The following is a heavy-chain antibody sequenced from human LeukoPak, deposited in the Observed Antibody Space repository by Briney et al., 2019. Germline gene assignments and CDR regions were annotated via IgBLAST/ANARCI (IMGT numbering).Heavy chain of an antibody. V-gene: IGHV1-2*02. CDR1: GYTFTGYY. Sequence: ASVKVSCKASGYTFTGYYMHWVRQAPGQGLEWMGWINPNSGRTNYAQKFQGRVTMTRDTSISTAYMELSRLRSDDTALYYCARFEAYDFWSGYQDPRFDYWGQGTLVTVSS. CDR3: ARFEAYDFWSGYQDPRFDY. D-gene: IGHD3-3*01. J-gene: IGHJ4*02. CDR2: INPNSGRT.